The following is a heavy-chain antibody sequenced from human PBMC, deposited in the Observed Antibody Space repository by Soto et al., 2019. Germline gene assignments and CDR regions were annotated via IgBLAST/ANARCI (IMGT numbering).Heavy chain of an antibody. CDR1: GGSISSGGYY. Sequence: SETLSLTCTVSGGSISSGGYYWSWIRQHPGTGLEWIGYIYYSGSTYYNPSLKSRVTISVDTSKNQFSLMLRSVTAADTAVYYCARDRRLITMIRGISLWFDPWGQGTLVTVSS. D-gene: IGHD3-10*01. J-gene: IGHJ5*02. CDR3: ARDRRLITMIRGISLWFDP. V-gene: IGHV4-31*03. CDR2: IYYSGST.